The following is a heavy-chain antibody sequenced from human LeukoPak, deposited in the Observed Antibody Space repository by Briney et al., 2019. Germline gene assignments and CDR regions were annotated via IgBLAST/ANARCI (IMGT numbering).Heavy chain of an antibody. CDR1: GFTVSSNY. Sequence: GGSLRLSCEASGFTVSSNYMSWVRQAPGKGLEWVSVIYSGGSTYYADSVKGRFTISRDNSKNTLYLQMNSLRAEDTAVYYCARWMRFYPHFDYWGQGTLVTVSS. V-gene: IGHV3-53*01. D-gene: IGHD3-3*01. CDR2: IYSGGST. CDR3: ARWMRFYPHFDY. J-gene: IGHJ4*02.